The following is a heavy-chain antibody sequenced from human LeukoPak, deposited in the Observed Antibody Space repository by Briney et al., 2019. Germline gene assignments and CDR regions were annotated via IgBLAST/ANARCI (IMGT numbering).Heavy chain of an antibody. V-gene: IGHV3-48*01. CDR2: IRSGGDDI. CDR3: VRDVQFAFDV. Sequence: GGSLRLSCATSGFTFSSEPMNWVRQAPGKGLEWVAHIRSGGDDIHYVDSVRGRFTISRDNAKKSLYLQMNSLRAEDTAVYYCVRDVQFAFDVWGQGTMVTVSS. J-gene: IGHJ3*01. D-gene: IGHD5-24*01. CDR1: GFTFSSEP.